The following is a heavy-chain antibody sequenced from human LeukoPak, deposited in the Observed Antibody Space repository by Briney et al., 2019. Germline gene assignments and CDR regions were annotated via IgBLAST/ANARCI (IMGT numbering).Heavy chain of an antibody. CDR2: ISWNSGSV. Sequence: GGSLRLSCAASGFTFSSYSMNWVRQAPGKGLEWVSGISWNSGSVGHADSVKGRFTISRDNAKNSLYLQMNNLRGEDTAFYYCAKGEKKWLARQPDYWGQGTLVTVSS. D-gene: IGHD6-19*01. V-gene: IGHV3-9*01. J-gene: IGHJ4*02. CDR1: GFTFSSYS. CDR3: AKGEKKWLARQPDY.